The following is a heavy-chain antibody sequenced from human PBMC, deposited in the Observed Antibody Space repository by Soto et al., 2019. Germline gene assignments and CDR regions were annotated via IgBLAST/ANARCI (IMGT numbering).Heavy chain of an antibody. Sequence: TPSLTCTVSGGSISSGDYYWRWIRQPPGKGLEWIGHINYSGGTSYNPSLKSRVIISVDTSKNQFSLKLSSVTAADTAVYYWARDHVGSFYNNGMEVWGQGTTVT. CDR1: GGSISSGDYY. J-gene: IGHJ6*02. CDR3: ARDHVGSFYNNGMEV. CDR2: INYSGGT. V-gene: IGHV4-30-4*01. D-gene: IGHD6-13*01.